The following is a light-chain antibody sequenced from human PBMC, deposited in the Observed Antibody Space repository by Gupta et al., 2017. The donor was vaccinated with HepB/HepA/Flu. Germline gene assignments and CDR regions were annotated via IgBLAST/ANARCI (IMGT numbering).Light chain of an antibody. CDR1: SLRSHY. CDR2: CYN. J-gene: IGLJ2*01. V-gene: IGLV3-19*01. Sequence: SSELTPYPTVSVALGQTVSTTCQGDSLRSHYVSWYHQKTGPGPIRVIFCYNNRPSGIPDRCFCSTSGNNASLPTTGAPAEDEEDYYYKAGDSSSDNLLFGGGTRLTVL. CDR3: KAGDSSSDNLL.